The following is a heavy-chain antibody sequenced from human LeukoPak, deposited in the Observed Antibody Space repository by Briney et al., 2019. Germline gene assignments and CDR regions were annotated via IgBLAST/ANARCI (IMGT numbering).Heavy chain of an antibody. CDR3: ARVSPLRFPRTCYFDY. D-gene: IGHD3-3*01. V-gene: IGHV4-34*01. Sequence: SESLSLTCAVYGGSFSGYYWSWIRQPPGKGLEWIGEINHSGSTNYNPSLKSRVTISVDTCKNQFSLKLSSVTAADTAVYYCARVSPLRFPRTCYFDYWGQGTLVTVSS. J-gene: IGHJ4*02. CDR2: INHSGST. CDR1: GGSFSGYY.